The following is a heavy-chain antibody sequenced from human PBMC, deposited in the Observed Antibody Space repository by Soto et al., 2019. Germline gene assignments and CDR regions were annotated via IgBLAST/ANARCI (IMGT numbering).Heavy chain of an antibody. D-gene: IGHD2-2*01. J-gene: IGHJ5*02. CDR2: IYYSGST. CDR3: AREWAEDIVVVPPAGGNWFDP. V-gene: IGHV4-59*01. Sequence: SLTCTVSGGSISSYYWSWIRQPPGKGLEWIGYIYYSGSTNYNPSLKSRVTISVDTSKNQFSLKLSSVTAADTAVYYCAREWAEDIVVVPPAGGNWFDPWGQGTLVTVSS. CDR1: GGSISSYY.